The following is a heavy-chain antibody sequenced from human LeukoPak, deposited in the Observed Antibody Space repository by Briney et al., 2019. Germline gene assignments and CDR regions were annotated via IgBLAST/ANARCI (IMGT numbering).Heavy chain of an antibody. D-gene: IGHD6-13*01. CDR1: GFTVSSNS. Sequence: PGGSLRLSCTVSGFTVSSNSWSWVRQAPGKGLEWVSFIYSGGNTHYSDSVTGRFTISRDNSKNTLYLQMNSLRAEDTAVYYCARTCGAEEQCSSWTYYFDYWGQGTLVTVSS. CDR2: IYSGGNT. V-gene: IGHV3-53*05. J-gene: IGHJ4*02. CDR3: ARTCGAEEQCSSWTYYFDY.